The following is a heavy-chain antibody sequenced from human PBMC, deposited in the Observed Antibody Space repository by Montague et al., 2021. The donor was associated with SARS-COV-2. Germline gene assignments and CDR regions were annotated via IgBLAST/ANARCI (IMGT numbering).Heavy chain of an antibody. Sequence: SETLSLTCTVSGGSVSSGSYYWSWIRQPPGKGLEWIGYIYYSGSPNYNPSLKSRVTISVDTSKNQFSLKLGSVTAADTAVYYCARERLGYYDTSSYYIFDYWGQGTLVTVSS. D-gene: IGHD3-22*01. CDR3: ARERLGYYDTSSYYIFDY. CDR1: GGSVSSGSYY. J-gene: IGHJ4*02. CDR2: IYYSGSP. V-gene: IGHV4-61*01.